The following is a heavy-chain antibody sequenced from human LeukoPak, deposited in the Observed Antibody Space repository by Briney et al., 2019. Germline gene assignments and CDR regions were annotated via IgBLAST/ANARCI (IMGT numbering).Heavy chain of an antibody. CDR2: INHSGST. V-gene: IGHV4-34*01. Sequence: SETLSLTCAVYGGSFSGYYWSWIRQPPGKGLEWIGEINHSGSTNYNPSLKSRVTISVDTSKNQLSLKLSSVTAADTAVYYCARGRGDSGSYYADYWGQGTLVTVSS. CDR3: ARGRGDSGSYYADY. J-gene: IGHJ4*02. CDR1: GGSFSGYY. D-gene: IGHD1-26*01.